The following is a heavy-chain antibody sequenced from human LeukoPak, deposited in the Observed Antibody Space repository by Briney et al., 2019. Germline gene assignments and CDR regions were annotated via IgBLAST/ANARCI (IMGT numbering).Heavy chain of an antibody. D-gene: IGHD3-10*02. Sequence: GGSLRLSCAGSGFTFSSYEMNWVRQAPGKGLEWVSYISSSGSTRYYADSVKGRFTVPRDNAKNSLYLQMNSLRAEDTAVYYCAELGITMIGGVWGKGTTVTISS. V-gene: IGHV3-48*03. CDR1: GFTFSSYE. CDR3: AELGITMIGGV. CDR2: ISSSGSTR. J-gene: IGHJ6*04.